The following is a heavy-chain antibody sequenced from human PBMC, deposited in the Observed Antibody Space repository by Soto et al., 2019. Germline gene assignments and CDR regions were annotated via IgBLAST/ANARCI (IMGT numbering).Heavy chain of an antibody. J-gene: IGHJ2*01. Sequence: QVQLVESGGGVVQPGRSLRLSCAASGFTFSSYAMDWVRQAPGKRLECVAVISYDGSNKYYADSVKGRFTISRDNSKNTLYLQMNSLRAEDMAVYYCARPLWRDDYNWGYFDLWGRGTLVTVSS. CDR3: ARPLWRDDYNWGYFDL. V-gene: IGHV3-30-3*01. CDR1: GFTFSSYA. D-gene: IGHD4-4*01. CDR2: ISYDGSNK.